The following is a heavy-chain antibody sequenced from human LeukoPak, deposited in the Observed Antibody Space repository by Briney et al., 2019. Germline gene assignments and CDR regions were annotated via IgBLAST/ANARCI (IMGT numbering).Heavy chain of an antibody. CDR1: GYTFTSYG. D-gene: IGHD3-9*01. V-gene: IGHV1-18*01. CDR2: ISAYNGNT. CDR3: VNEYYDILTGYYKGGDY. J-gene: IGHJ4*02. Sequence: ASVKVSCKASGYTFTSYGISWVRQAPGQGLEWMGWISAYNGNTSYAQKLQGRVTMTTDTSTSTAYMELRSLRSDDTAVYYCVNEYYDILTGYYKGGDYWGQGTLVTVSS.